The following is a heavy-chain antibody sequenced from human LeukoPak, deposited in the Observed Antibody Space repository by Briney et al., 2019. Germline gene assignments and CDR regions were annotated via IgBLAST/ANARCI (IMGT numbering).Heavy chain of an antibody. CDR2: INPSGGST. V-gene: IGHV1-46*01. CDR3: ASSPQFDY. J-gene: IGHJ4*02. Sequence: ASVKVSCKTSGYTFTSYYMHWVRQAPGQGLEWMGIINPSGGSTSYAQKFQGRVTMTRDTSSSTVYMEMTSLRSEDTAVYYCASSPQFDYWGQGTLVTVSS. CDR1: GYTFTSYY.